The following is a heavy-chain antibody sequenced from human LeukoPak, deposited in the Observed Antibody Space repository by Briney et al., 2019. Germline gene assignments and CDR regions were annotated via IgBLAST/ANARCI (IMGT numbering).Heavy chain of an antibody. Sequence: PGESLKISCKGSGYSFTSYWIGWVRQLPGKGLEWMGIIYPGDSDTRYSPSFQGQVTISADKSISTAYLQWSSLKASDTAMYYCARRSTYYYDSSGYNPHYYFDYWGQGTLVTVSS. J-gene: IGHJ4*02. CDR1: GYSFTSYW. V-gene: IGHV5-51*01. D-gene: IGHD3-22*01. CDR3: ARRSTYYYDSSGYNPHYYFDY. CDR2: IYPGDSDT.